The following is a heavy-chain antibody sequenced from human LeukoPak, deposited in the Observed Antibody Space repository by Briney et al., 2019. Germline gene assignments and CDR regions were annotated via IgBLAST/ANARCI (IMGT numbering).Heavy chain of an antibody. D-gene: IGHD6-13*01. J-gene: IGHJ4*02. Sequence: GGSLRLSCAASGFTFSSYSMNWVRQAPGKGLEWVSSISSSSSYIYYADSVKGRFTISRDNAKNSLYLQMNSLRAEDTAVYYCAKLKSGIAAAGNDYWGQGTLVTVSS. V-gene: IGHV3-21*04. CDR3: AKLKSGIAAAGNDY. CDR2: ISSSSSYI. CDR1: GFTFSSYS.